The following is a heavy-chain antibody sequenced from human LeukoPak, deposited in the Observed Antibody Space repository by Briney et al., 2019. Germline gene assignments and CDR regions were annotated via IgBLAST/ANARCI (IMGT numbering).Heavy chain of an antibody. Sequence: ASVKVSCKASGYTFTSCDINWVRQATGQGLGWIGWMNPNSGNTGYGQSFQGRVTMTRDNSISTAYMELSNLRSEDTAIYYCTRGSSGRRDYWGQGTLVTVSS. D-gene: IGHD6-19*01. CDR2: MNPNSGNT. CDR1: GYTFTSCD. CDR3: TRGSSGRRDY. V-gene: IGHV1-8*01. J-gene: IGHJ4*02.